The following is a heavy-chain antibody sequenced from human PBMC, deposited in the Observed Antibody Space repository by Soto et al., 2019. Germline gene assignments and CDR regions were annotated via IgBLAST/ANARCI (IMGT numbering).Heavy chain of an antibody. CDR1: GFTFSSYG. CDR2: ISYDGSNK. Sequence: QVQLVESGGGVVQPGRSLRLSCAASGFTFSSYGMHWVRQAPGKGLEWVAVISYDGSNKYYADSVKGRFTISRDNSKNTLYLQMNSLRAEDTAVYYCAKVDDYTGAEYLQHWGQGTLVTVSS. J-gene: IGHJ1*01. D-gene: IGHD4-4*01. V-gene: IGHV3-30*18. CDR3: AKVDDYTGAEYLQH.